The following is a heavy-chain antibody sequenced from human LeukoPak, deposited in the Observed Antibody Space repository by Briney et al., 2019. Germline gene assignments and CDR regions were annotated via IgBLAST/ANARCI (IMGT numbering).Heavy chain of an antibody. CDR2: VWSDASNK. J-gene: IGHJ4*02. Sequence: GGSLRLSCAASGFTFSTYGMHWVRQAPGKGLEWVAIVWSDASNKYYADSVKGRFTISRDNSKNTVYLQMNSLRAEDTAAYYCASGVKTVHGAAGTPFFDYWSQGTLVTVSS. CDR3: ASGVKTVHGAAGTPFFDY. D-gene: IGHD6-13*01. V-gene: IGHV3-33*01. CDR1: GFTFSTYG.